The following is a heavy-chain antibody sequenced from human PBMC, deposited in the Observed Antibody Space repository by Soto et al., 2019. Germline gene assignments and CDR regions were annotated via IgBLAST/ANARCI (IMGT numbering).Heavy chain of an antibody. Sequence: GGSLRLSCAASGFTFSSYAMSWVRQAPGKGLEWVSAISGSGGSTYYADSVKGRFTISRDNSKNTLYLQMNSLRAEDTAVYYCAKTPYCSSTSCPRGVLHYYMDVWGKGTTVTVSS. CDR1: GFTFSSYA. CDR2: ISGSGGST. V-gene: IGHV3-23*01. D-gene: IGHD2-2*01. CDR3: AKTPYCSSTSCPRGVLHYYMDV. J-gene: IGHJ6*03.